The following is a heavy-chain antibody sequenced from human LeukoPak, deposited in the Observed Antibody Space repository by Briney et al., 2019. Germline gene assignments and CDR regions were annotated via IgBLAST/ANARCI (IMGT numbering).Heavy chain of an antibody. CDR2: ISFDGREK. J-gene: IGHJ4*02. Sequence: GGSLRLSCAASGFKFYSYAMHWVRQAPGKGVEWVGSISFDGREKYYRDSVEGRFTISRDNSKNTVSLQMNSLRPEATAVSYCARSPGPAAVAFDYWGQGTLVTVSS. CDR1: GFKFYSYA. CDR3: ARSPGPAAVAFDY. V-gene: IGHV3-30*04. D-gene: IGHD6-13*01.